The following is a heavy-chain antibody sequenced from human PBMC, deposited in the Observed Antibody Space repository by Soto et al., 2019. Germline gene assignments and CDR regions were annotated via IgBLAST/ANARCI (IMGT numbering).Heavy chain of an antibody. V-gene: IGHV3-21*01. J-gene: IGHJ4*02. Sequence: EVQLVESGGGPVRPGGSLKLSCAASGFNFITYSLSWVRQAPGKGLEWVASICSSAVYIDYADSVKGRFTISRDNANNSLYLQMNSLRAEDTATYYCVRDGLDYYDTERLYFDNWGQGTLVTVSS. CDR1: GFNFITYS. CDR2: ICSSAVYI. CDR3: VRDGLDYYDTERLYFDN. D-gene: IGHD3-22*01.